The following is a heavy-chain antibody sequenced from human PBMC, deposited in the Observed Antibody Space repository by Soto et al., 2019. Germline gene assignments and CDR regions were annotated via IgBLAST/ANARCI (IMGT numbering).Heavy chain of an antibody. CDR3: ARGQVVVVPAASYYYYYVDV. CDR2: INHSGST. D-gene: IGHD2-2*01. CDR1: GGSFSGYY. V-gene: IGHV4-34*01. J-gene: IGHJ6*03. Sequence: SETLSLTCAAYGGSFSGYYWTWIRQPPGKGLEWIGEINHSGSTNYNPSLKSRVTISVDTSKNQFSLKLISVTAADTAVYYCARGQVVVVPAASYYYYYVDVWGKGTTVTVSS.